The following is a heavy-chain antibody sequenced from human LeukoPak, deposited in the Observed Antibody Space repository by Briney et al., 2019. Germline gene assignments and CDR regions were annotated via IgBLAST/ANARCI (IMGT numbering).Heavy chain of an antibody. V-gene: IGHV4-30-2*01. CDR1: GGSISSGGYS. CDR2: IYHSGST. D-gene: IGHD5-12*01. CDR3: ARESGYSGYDYFDY. Sequence: SETLSLTCAVSGGSISSGGYSWSWIRQPPGKGLEWIGYIYHSGSTHYNPSLKSRATISVDRSKNQFSLKLSSVTAADTAVYYCARESGYSGYDYFDYWGQGTLVTVSS. J-gene: IGHJ4*02.